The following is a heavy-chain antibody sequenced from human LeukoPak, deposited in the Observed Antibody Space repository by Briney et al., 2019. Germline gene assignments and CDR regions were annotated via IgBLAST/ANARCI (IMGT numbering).Heavy chain of an antibody. CDR1: GFTMSGIH. V-gene: IGHV3-66*01. D-gene: IGHD1-1*01. CDR3: VRGNGNVGGRLDP. CDR2: LYAGGST. J-gene: IGHJ5*02. Sequence: GGSLRLSCTASGFTMSGIHMNWVRQAPGKGLDWVSGLYAGGSTYYAGSVTGRFTISRDDSKNTLYLQMTSLRVDDTAIYYCVRGNGNVGGRLDPWGQGAWVTVSS.